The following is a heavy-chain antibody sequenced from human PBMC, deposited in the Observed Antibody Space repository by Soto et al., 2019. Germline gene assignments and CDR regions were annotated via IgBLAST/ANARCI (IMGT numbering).Heavy chain of an antibody. D-gene: IGHD2-21*02. CDR2: IYYSGST. J-gene: IGHJ6*02. CDR3: ARFCVGVVTAIPESYYYYYGMDV. V-gene: IGHV4-61*01. Sequence: SETLSLTCAVSGGSVSSGSYYWSWIRQPPGKGLEWIGYIYYSGSTNYNPSLKSRVTISVDTSKNQFSLKLSSVTAADTAVYYCARFCVGVVTAIPESYYYYYGMDVWGQGTTVTVSS. CDR1: GGSVSSGSYY.